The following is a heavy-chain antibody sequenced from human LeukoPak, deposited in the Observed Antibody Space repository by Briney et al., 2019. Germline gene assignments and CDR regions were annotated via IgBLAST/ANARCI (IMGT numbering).Heavy chain of an antibody. CDR3: AKNGDRGAYCTGGTCYPYFYYYMDV. Sequence: GGSLRLSCAASGITFSGSGMSWVRQAPGKGLEWVSSISSTGGTTYYADSVKGRFTISRDNSKNMLYLQMNGLRAEDTAIYYCAKNGDRGAYCTGGTCYPYFYYYMDVWGKGTTVTI. CDR2: ISSTGGTT. V-gene: IGHV3-23*01. J-gene: IGHJ6*03. D-gene: IGHD2-15*01. CDR1: GITFSGSG.